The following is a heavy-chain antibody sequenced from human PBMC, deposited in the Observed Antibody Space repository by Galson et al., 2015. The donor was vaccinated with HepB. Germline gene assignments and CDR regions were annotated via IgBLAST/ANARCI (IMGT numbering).Heavy chain of an antibody. Sequence: SLRLSCAASGFTFSSYAMSWVRQAPGKGLEWVSAFSSSGGSTYYADSVKGRFTISRDNSKNTLSLQMNSLRAEDTAVYYCAKVGSRSYFSYWSFDPWGRGTLVTVSA. CDR3: AKVGSRSYFSYWSFDP. CDR2: FSSSGGST. D-gene: IGHD3-10*01. V-gene: IGHV3-23*01. J-gene: IGHJ2*01. CDR1: GFTFSSYA.